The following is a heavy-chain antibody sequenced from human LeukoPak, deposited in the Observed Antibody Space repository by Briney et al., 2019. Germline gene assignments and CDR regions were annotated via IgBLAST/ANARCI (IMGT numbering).Heavy chain of an antibody. V-gene: IGHV1-18*01. CDR2: ISAYNGNT. CDR1: GYTFTSYG. J-gene: IGHJ6*02. Sequence: ASVKLSCKASGYTFTSYGISWVRQAPGQGLEWMGWISAYNGNTKYAQKVQGRFTMTTDTSTSTAHMELRSLRSDDTAVYYCSTSATNRDISASGSDYYYHGMDVWGQGTTVTVSS. D-gene: IGHD3-10*01. CDR3: STSATNRDISASGSDYYYHGMDV.